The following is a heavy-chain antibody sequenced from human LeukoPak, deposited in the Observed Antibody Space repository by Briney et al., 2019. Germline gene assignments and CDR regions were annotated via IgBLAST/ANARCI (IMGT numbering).Heavy chain of an antibody. V-gene: IGHV5-51*01. D-gene: IGHD4-23*01. CDR2: IYFDASDT. CDR3: ARFLHGNSLDY. Sequence: GESLKISSQGSGDTFTDTYIAWVRQMPGKGLEWMGIIYFDASDTRYSPSFQGHVTISVDPSISTAYLQWSSLKTSDTGMYYCARFLHGNSLDYWGQGSLVTVSS. CDR1: GDTFTDTY. J-gene: IGHJ4*02.